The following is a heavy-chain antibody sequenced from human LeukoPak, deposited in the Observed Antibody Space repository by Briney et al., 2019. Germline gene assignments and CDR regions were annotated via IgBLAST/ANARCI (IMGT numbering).Heavy chain of an antibody. V-gene: IGHV3-7*01. Sequence: GGSLRLSCAASGFTFSGFSMSWVRQSPTKGLEWVANIKQDGSERYYVDSVKGRFTISRDNAKNSLSLQMNNLRVEDTAVYYCARAGSHWHYVYWGQGTVVTVTS. D-gene: IGHD3-10*01. CDR3: ARAGSHWHYVY. J-gene: IGHJ4*02. CDR2: IKQDGSER. CDR1: GFTFSGFS.